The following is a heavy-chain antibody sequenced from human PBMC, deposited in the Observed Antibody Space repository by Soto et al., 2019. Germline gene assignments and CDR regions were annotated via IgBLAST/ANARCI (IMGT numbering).Heavy chain of an antibody. Sequence: QVQLQQWGAGLLKPSETLSLTCAVYGGSFSGYYWSWIRQPPGKGLEWIGEINHSGSTNYNPSLKSRVTISVDTSKNQFSLKLSSVTAADTAVYYCARGRTMIVVVTPYYFDYWGQGTLVTVSS. V-gene: IGHV4-34*01. J-gene: IGHJ4*02. D-gene: IGHD3-22*01. CDR3: ARGRTMIVVVTPYYFDY. CDR1: GGSFSGYY. CDR2: INHSGST.